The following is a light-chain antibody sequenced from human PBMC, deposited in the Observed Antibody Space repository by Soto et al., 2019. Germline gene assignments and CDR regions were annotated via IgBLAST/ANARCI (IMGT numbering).Light chain of an antibody. CDR1: QGISSY. CDR2: AAS. CDR3: QQLNSYPIFT. Sequence: IQLTQSPSSLSASVGDRVTITCRASQGISSYLAWYQQKPGKAPKLLIYAASTLQSGVPSRFSGSGSGTYFTLTISSLQPEDFATYYCQQLNSYPIFTFGPGTKVDIK. V-gene: IGKV1-9*01. J-gene: IGKJ3*01.